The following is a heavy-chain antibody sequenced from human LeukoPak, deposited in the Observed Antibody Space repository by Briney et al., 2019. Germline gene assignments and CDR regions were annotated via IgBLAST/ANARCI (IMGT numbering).Heavy chain of an antibody. D-gene: IGHD4-23*01. CDR2: IYYSGST. Sequence: PSETLSLTCTVSGGSISSYHWSWIRQPPGKGLEWIGYIYYSGSTNYNPSLKSRVTISLDTSKSQFSLKLSSVTAADTAVYYCARWESLRGSRIFDIWGQGTMVTVSS. CDR1: GGSISSYH. CDR3: ARWESLRGSRIFDI. V-gene: IGHV4-59*01. J-gene: IGHJ3*02.